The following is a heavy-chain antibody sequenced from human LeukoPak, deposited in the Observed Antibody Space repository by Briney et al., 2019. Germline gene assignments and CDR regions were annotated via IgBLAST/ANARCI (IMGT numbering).Heavy chain of an antibody. J-gene: IGHJ4*02. Sequence: GGSLRLSCAASGFTFSSYWMHWARQAPGKGLLWVSRIDSDGIRTRFADSVKGRFTISRDNAKNTLYLQMNSLRAEDTAVYYCARYYYDSSGYYYFDYWGQGTLVTVSS. V-gene: IGHV3-74*01. CDR1: GFTFSSYW. CDR2: IDSDGIRT. CDR3: ARYYYDSSGYYYFDY. D-gene: IGHD3-22*01.